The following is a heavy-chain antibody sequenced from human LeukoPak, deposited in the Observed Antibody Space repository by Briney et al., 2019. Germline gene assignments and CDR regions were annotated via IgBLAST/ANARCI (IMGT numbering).Heavy chain of an antibody. D-gene: IGHD3-16*01. Sequence: PGGSLRLSCVASGFTFGPYWMHWVRQVPGKGLVWVSRINIDGSDTIYADSVKGRFTVSRDNSKDTLFLQMNSLRAEDTAVYYCARGGGDHAFDIWGQGTMVTVSS. J-gene: IGHJ3*02. V-gene: IGHV3-74*01. CDR1: GFTFGPYW. CDR2: INIDGSDT. CDR3: ARGGGDHAFDI.